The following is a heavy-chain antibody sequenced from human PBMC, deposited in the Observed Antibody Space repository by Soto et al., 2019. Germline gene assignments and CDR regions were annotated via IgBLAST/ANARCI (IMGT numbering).Heavy chain of an antibody. CDR3: ARSQGGSSSLDIYYYYYYGMVV. J-gene: IGHJ6*02. Sequence: QVQLVQSGAEVKKPGSSVKVSCKAPGGTFSSYAISWVRQAPGQGLEWMGGIIPIFGTAKYAQKFQGRVTITADESTSTGYMELSSLRSEDTAVYYCARSQGGSSSLDIYYYYYYGMVVWGHGTTVTVSS. CDR2: IIPIFGTA. CDR1: GGTFSSYA. D-gene: IGHD2-15*01. V-gene: IGHV1-69*01.